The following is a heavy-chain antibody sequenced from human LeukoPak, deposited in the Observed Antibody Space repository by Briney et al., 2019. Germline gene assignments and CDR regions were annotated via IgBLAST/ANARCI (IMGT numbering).Heavy chain of an antibody. CDR3: ARVQPDNNDEYNWFDP. Sequence: GGSLRLSCAASGFTFNSYAMTWVRQGAGRGLEWVSTISGTSGARSYADSAEGRFSISRDDSKNTPYLQMTSLRVEDTAVYFCARVQPDNNDEYNWFDPWGQGTQVIVSS. J-gene: IGHJ5*02. V-gene: IGHV3-23*01. D-gene: IGHD1-1*01. CDR2: ISGTSGAR. CDR1: GFTFNSYA.